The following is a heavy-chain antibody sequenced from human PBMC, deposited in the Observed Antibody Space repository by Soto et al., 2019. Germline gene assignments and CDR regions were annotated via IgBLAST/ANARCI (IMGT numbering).Heavy chain of an antibody. Sequence: SETLSLTCTVSGGSISSYYWSWIRQPPGKGLEWIGYIYYSGSTNYNPSLKSRVTISVDTSKNQFSLKLSSVTAADTAVYYCARSTDYRDNWFDPRGQGTLVTVSS. V-gene: IGHV4-59*01. D-gene: IGHD4-4*01. CDR1: GGSISSYY. CDR3: ARSTDYRDNWFDP. CDR2: IYYSGST. J-gene: IGHJ5*02.